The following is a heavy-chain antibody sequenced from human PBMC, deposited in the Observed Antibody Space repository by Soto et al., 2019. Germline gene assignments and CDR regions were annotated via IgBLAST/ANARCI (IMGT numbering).Heavy chain of an antibody. V-gene: IGHV4-39*01. D-gene: IGHD2-21*01. CDR1: GGSISKSNYF. CDR3: ARLGWGNGDSDY. CDR2: ILYSGTT. J-gene: IGHJ4*02. Sequence: QLQLQESGPGLVNSSETLSLTCTVSGGSISKSNYFWGWIRQAPGKGLEWIASILYSGTTSYNSSLKSRVAISVDTSKNQFSLEMNSVSAADTAVYYCARLGWGNGDSDYWGQGTLVTVSS.